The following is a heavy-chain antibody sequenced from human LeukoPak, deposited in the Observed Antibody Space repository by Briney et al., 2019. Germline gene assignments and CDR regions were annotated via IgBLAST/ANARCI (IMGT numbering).Heavy chain of an antibody. CDR3: ASLVVPAARTNAFDI. CDR1: GGSVSSGSYY. Sequence: SETLSLTCTVSGGSVSSGSYYWSWILQPPGKGLEWIGYIYYSGSTNYNPSLKSRVTISVDTSKNQFSLKLSSVTAADTAVYYCASLVVPAARTNAFDIWGQGTMVTVSS. J-gene: IGHJ3*02. D-gene: IGHD2-2*01. V-gene: IGHV4-61*01. CDR2: IYYSGST.